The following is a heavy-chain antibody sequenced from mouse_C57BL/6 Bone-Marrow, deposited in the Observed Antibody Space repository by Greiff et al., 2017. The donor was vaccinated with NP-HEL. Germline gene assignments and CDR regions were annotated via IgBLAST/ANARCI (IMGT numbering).Heavy chain of an antibody. CDR3: ARQTTTVVGGPAY. V-gene: IGHV5-6*01. J-gene: IGHJ3*01. D-gene: IGHD1-1*01. CDR2: ISSGGSYT. CDR1: GFTFSSYG. Sequence: EVKLMESGGDLVKPGGSLKLSCAASGFTFSSYGMSWVRQTPDKRLEWVATISSGGSYTYYPDSVKGRFTISRDNAKNTLYLQMSSLKSEDTAMYYCARQTTTVVGGPAYWGQGTLVTVSA.